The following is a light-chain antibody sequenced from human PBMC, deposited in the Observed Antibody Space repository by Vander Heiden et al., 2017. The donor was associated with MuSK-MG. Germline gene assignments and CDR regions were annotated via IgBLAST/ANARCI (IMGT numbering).Light chain of an antibody. CDR3: EQYKSEAYT. Sequence: DLQMTLSPSTLPASLGARVTLTCRASQSISSWLAWYQQKPGKAPKLLIYDASSLESGVPSRFSGSGSGTEVTLTISSLQPDDVATYDGEQYKSEAYTFGQGTKLEIK. CDR1: QSISSW. CDR2: DAS. V-gene: IGKV1-5*01. J-gene: IGKJ2*01.